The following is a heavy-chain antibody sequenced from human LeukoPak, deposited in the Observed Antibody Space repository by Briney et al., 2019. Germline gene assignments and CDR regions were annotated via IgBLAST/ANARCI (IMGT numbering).Heavy chain of an antibody. V-gene: IGHV4-4*07. J-gene: IGHJ2*01. CDR2: IYSSGST. CDR3: ARGQYHLLYWYFDL. D-gene: IGHD2-2*01. Sequence: SETLSLTCTVSGGSISSYYWSWIRQPAGKGLEWIGRIYSSGSTNYNPSLKSRVTMSVDTSKNQFSLKLSSVTAADTAVYYCARGQYHLLYWYFDLWGRGTLDTVSS. CDR1: GGSISSYY.